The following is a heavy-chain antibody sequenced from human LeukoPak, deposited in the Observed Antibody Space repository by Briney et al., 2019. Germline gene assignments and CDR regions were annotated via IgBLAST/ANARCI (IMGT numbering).Heavy chain of an antibody. CDR1: GFTFSSYW. D-gene: IGHD1-26*01. J-gene: IGHJ5*02. CDR3: TRDHQGRPWEWFDP. Sequence: PGGSLRLSCAASGFTFSSYWMSWVRQAPGKGLDWVAYINQDGSEKNYADSVKGRFTVSRDNAENSLFLEMNSLRVDDTFMYYCTRDHQGRPWEWFDPWGQGTLVTVSS. CDR2: INQDGSEK. V-gene: IGHV3-7*01.